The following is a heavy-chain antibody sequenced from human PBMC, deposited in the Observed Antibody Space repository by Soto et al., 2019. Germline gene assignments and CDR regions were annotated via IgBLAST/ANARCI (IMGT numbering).Heavy chain of an antibody. CDR2: IIPIFGTA. Sequence: GASVKVSCKASGGTISSYAISWVRQAPGQGLEWMGGIIPIFGTANYAQKFQGRVTITADESTSTAYMELSSLRSEDTAVYYCAREANSGYGLDRPWFDPWGQGTLVTVSS. CDR1: GGTISSYA. CDR3: AREANSGYGLDRPWFDP. V-gene: IGHV1-69*13. J-gene: IGHJ5*02. D-gene: IGHD5-12*01.